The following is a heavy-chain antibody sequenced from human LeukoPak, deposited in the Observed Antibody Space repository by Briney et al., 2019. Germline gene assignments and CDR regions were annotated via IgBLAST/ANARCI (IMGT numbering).Heavy chain of an antibody. CDR3: TRDRYYYDSSGSGDYYFDY. Sequence: GGSLRLSCTASGFTFGDYAMSWVRQAPGKGLEWVGFIRSKAYGGTTEYAASVKGRFTISRDDSKSIAYLQMNSLKTEDTAVYYCTRDRYYYDSSGSGDYYFDYWGQGTLVTVSS. J-gene: IGHJ4*02. D-gene: IGHD3-22*01. CDR2: IRSKAYGGTT. CDR1: GFTFGDYA. V-gene: IGHV3-49*04.